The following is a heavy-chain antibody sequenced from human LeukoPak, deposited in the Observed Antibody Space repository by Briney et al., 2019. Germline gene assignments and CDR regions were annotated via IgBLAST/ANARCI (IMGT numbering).Heavy chain of an antibody. CDR2: IYHSGST. V-gene: IGHV4-30-2*01. J-gene: IGHJ6*02. D-gene: IGHD5-18*01. CDR1: GGSISSGGYS. CDR3: ARDRYSYGSYYGMDV. Sequence: SETLSLTCAVSGGSISSGGYSWGWIRQPPGRGLEWVGYIYHSGSTYYNPSLKSRVTISVDRSKNQFSLKLSSVTAADTAVYYCARDRYSYGSYYGMDVWGQGTTVTVSS.